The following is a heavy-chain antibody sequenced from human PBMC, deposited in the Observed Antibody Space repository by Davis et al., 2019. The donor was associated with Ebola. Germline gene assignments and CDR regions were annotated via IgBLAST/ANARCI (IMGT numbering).Heavy chain of an antibody. V-gene: IGHV4-59*08. CDR1: GGSFSSYY. D-gene: IGHD3-9*01. CDR3: ARLRYFDWLSFHYFDY. CDR2: IYHTGST. Sequence: PSETLSLTCTVSGGSFSSYYWSWIRQPPGKGLEYIGYIYHTGSTNYNPSLKSRITISVDTSKNQFSLKLRSVTAADTAVYYCARLRYFDWLSFHYFDYWGQGTLVTVSS. J-gene: IGHJ4*02.